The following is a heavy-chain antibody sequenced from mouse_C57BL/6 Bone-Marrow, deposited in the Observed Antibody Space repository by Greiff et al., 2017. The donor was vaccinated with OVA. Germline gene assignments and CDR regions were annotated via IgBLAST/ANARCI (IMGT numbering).Heavy chain of an antibody. CDR2: IDPSDSET. CDR1: GYTFTSYW. D-gene: IGHD2-10*02. V-gene: IGHV1-52*01. J-gene: IGHJ3*01. CDR3: ARGYGNYLAWFVY. Sequence: QVQLQQPGAELVRPGSSVKLSCKASGYTFTSYWMHWVKQRPIQGLEWIGNIDPSDSETHYNQKFKDKATLTVDKSSSTAYMQLSSLTSEDSAVYYCARGYGNYLAWFVYWGQGTLVTVSA.